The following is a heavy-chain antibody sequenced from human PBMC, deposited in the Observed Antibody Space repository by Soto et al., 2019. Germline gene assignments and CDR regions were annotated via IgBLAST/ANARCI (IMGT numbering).Heavy chain of an antibody. CDR1: GGSFSGYY. CDR2: INHSGST. CDR3: ARARRLKLYDFWSGYSPARVDYYYYGMDV. J-gene: IGHJ6*02. Sequence: SETLSLTCAVYGGSFSGYYWSWIRQPPGKGLEWIGEINHSGSTNYNPSLKSRVTISVDTSKNQFSLKLSSVTAADTAVYYCARARRLKLYDFWSGYSPARVDYYYYGMDVWGQGTTVTVSS. V-gene: IGHV4-34*01. D-gene: IGHD3-3*01.